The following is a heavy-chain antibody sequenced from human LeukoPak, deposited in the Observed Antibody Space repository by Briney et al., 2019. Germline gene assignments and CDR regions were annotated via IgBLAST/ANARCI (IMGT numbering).Heavy chain of an antibody. D-gene: IGHD6-19*01. CDR3: ARVKQWPVLGYYYMDV. CDR1: GGSFSGYY. V-gene: IGHV4-59*10. CDR2: IYTSGST. Sequence: SETLSLTCAVYGGSFSGYYWSWIRQPAGKGLEWIGRIYTSGSTNYNPSLKSRVTMSVDTSKNQFSLKVTSVTAADTAVYYCARVKQWPVLGYYYMDVWGKGTTVIVSS. J-gene: IGHJ6*03.